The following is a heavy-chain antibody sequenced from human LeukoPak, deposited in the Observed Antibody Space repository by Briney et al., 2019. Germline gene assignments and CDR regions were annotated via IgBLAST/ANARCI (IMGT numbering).Heavy chain of an antibody. CDR2: IYYSRST. Sequence: PSETLSLTCTVSGGSISSSSYYWGWIRQPPGKGLEWIGSIYYSRSTYYHPSLKSRVTISVDTSKNQFSLKLSSLTAADTAVYYCARGVTMIVVVIHDWYFDLWGRGTLVTVSS. D-gene: IGHD3-22*01. V-gene: IGHV4-39*01. CDR3: ARGVTMIVVVIHDWYFDL. CDR1: GGSISSSSYY. J-gene: IGHJ2*01.